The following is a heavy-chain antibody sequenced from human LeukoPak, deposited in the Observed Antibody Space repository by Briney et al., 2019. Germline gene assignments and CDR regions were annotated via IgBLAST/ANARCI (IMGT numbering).Heavy chain of an antibody. J-gene: IGHJ4*02. Sequence: GGSLRLSCAASGFTFSSYDMNWVRQAPGKGLEWVASIKQDGSEKNYVDSVKGRFTISRDNAKKSLDLQMNSLRVEDTAVYYCARRRYNWNGIDYWGQGTLVTVSS. CDR2: IKQDGSEK. V-gene: IGHV3-7*01. CDR3: ARRRYNWNGIDY. D-gene: IGHD1-1*01. CDR1: GFTFSSYD.